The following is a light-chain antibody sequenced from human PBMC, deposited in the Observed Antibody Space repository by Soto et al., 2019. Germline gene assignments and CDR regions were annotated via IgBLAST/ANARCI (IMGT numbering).Light chain of an antibody. CDR1: SSDVGGYNY. CDR2: HVS. V-gene: IGLV2-14*01. CDR3: SSYTSSTTYV. J-gene: IGLJ1*01. Sequence: SVLTQPASVSGSPGQSITISCTGSSSDVGGYNYVSWYQQHPGKAPKLMIYHVSNRPSGISSRFSGSKSGNTASLTISGLQAEDEADYYCSSYTSSTTYVFGTGTKVTVL.